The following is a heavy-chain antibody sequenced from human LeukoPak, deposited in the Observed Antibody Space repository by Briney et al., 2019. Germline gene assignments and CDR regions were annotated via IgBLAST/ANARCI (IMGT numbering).Heavy chain of an antibody. V-gene: IGHV3-74*01. Sequence: PGGSLRLSCAASGFTFSSYWMHWVRHAPGKGLVWVSRINSDGGTNYADSVKGRFTISRDNAKNTLYLQMSSLRAEDTAAYYCGRDFWSGLDYWGQGTLVTVSS. CDR3: GRDFWSGLDY. D-gene: IGHD3-3*01. CDR2: INSDGGT. J-gene: IGHJ4*02. CDR1: GFTFSSYW.